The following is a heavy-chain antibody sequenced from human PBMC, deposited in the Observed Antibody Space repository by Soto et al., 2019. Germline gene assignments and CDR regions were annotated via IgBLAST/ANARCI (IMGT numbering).Heavy chain of an antibody. CDR1: GDSVSSNSAG. V-gene: IGHV6-1*01. D-gene: IGHD3-10*01. Sequence: SQTLSLTCVISGDSVSSNSAGLNLIRQSPSRGLEWLGRTYYKSKWNNDYALSVKSRITINPDTSENQFSLHLYSVTPEDTAVYYCTGITWFRGMDVWGQGTPVTVSS. CDR3: TGITWFRGMDV. CDR2: TYYKSKWNN. J-gene: IGHJ6*02.